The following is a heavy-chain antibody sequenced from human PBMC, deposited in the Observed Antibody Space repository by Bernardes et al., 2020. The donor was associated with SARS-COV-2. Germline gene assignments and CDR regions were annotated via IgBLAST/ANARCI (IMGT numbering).Heavy chain of an antibody. V-gene: IGHV4-4*02. CDR2: IYHSGST. CDR1: GGSISSSNW. D-gene: IGHD6-19*01. Sequence: SETLSLTCAVSGGSISSSNWWSWVRQPPGKGLEWIGEIYHSGSTNYNPSLKSRVTISVDKSKNQFSLKLSSVTAADTAVYYCARRQWLVKGLVDYWGQGTLVTVSS. CDR3: ARRQWLVKGLVDY. J-gene: IGHJ4*02.